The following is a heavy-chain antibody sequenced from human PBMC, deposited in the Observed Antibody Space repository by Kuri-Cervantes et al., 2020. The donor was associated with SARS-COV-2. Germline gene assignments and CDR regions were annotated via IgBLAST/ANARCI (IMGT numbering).Heavy chain of an antibody. V-gene: IGHV4-34*01. CDR1: GGSFSGYY. CDR3: ASLGFQDAFDI. D-gene: IGHD7-27*01. J-gene: IGHJ3*02. CDR2: IYHSGST. Sequence: GSLRLSCAVYGGSFSGYYWSWIRQPPGKGLEWIGYIYHSGSTYYNPSLKSRVTISVDRSKNQFSLKLSSVTAADTAVYYCASLGFQDAFDIWGQGTMVTVSS.